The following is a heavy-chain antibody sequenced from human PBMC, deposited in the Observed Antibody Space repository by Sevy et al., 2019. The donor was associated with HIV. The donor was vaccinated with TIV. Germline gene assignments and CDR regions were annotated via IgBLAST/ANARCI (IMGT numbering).Heavy chain of an antibody. V-gene: IGHV3-33*01. D-gene: IGHD3-10*01. J-gene: IGHJ4*02. CDR1: GFTFGSYG. CDR3: ARVRMSYYFDY. Sequence: GGSLRLSCAASGFTFGSYGMHWVRQAPGKGLEWVAFISYDRSEKEYADSVKGRFTISRDKSKNTVDLQMNSLRVEDTALYYCARVRMSYYFDYWGQGTLVTVSS. CDR2: ISYDRSEK.